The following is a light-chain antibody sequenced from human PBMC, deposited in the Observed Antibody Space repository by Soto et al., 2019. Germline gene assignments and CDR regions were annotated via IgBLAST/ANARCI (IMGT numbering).Light chain of an antibody. V-gene: IGLV1-51*01. CDR3: GTWDTSLSAVV. CDR1: SSNIGNKY. Sequence: QSVLTQPPSVSAAPGQKVTISCSGGSSNIGNKYVSWYQHLPGTAPKLLIYDNNERPSGIPDRFSGSKSGTSATLGITGLQTGDEADYYCGTWDTSLSAVVFGGGTKVTVL. J-gene: IGLJ2*01. CDR2: DNN.